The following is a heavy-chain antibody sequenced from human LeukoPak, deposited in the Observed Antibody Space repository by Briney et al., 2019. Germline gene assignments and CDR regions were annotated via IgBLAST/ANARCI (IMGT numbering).Heavy chain of an antibody. CDR2: ISYDGGNQ. V-gene: IGHV3-30*18. J-gene: IGHJ3*01. CDR1: GFTFIGYG. CDR3: AKPRGGDSWAFDF. Sequence: PGGSLRLSCEASGFTFIGYGMHWVRQAPGKGLEWVAGISYDGGNQYYTDSVKGRFTISRDNSKNILYLQMNSLRPEDTAVYYCAKPRGGDSWAFDFWGQGTMVTVSS. D-gene: IGHD2-21*02.